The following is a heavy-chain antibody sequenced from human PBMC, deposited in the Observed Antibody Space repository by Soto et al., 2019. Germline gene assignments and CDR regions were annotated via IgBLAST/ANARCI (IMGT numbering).Heavy chain of an antibody. CDR2: IYHTGST. J-gene: IGHJ4*02. Sequence: QLQLQASGPGLVKPSQTLSLTCSVSGGSISSGAYSWSWIRQPPGKGLEWIGYIYHTGSTFYNPSLNERVTISVDRSKNQLSLNVTSVTAADTAVYYCARHQLGERTHCFDYWGQGTLVTVSS. V-gene: IGHV4-30-2*01. CDR3: ARHQLGERTHCFDY. D-gene: IGHD7-27*01. CDR1: GGSISSGAYS.